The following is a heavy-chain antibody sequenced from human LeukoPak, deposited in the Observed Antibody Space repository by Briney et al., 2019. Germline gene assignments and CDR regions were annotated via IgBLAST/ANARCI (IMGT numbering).Heavy chain of an antibody. CDR3: ANSAGGSGYYRPLDY. Sequence: PGGSLRLSCAASGFTFSGHWMSWVRQAPGKGLEWVANINQGGSDKYYVDSVKGRFTISRDNAKNSLYLQMNSLRAEDTAVYYCANSAGGSGYYRPLDYWGQGTLVTVSS. CDR2: INQGGSDK. V-gene: IGHV3-7*01. J-gene: IGHJ4*02. D-gene: IGHD3-22*01. CDR1: GFTFSGHW.